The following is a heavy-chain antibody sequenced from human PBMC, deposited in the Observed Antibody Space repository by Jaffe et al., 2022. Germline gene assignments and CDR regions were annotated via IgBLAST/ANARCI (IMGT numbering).Heavy chain of an antibody. CDR3: AREFYGRWDY. Sequence: QVQLVESGGGLVKPGGSLRLSCAASGFNFRDYYMSWIRQAPGKGLEWLSSISSKGRSTYYVDSVKGRFTISRDNAKNSLYLQMNSLRADDTAVYYCAREFYGRWDYWGQGTLVTVSP. D-gene: IGHD4-17*01. V-gene: IGHV3-11*01. CDR1: GFNFRDYY. CDR2: ISSKGRST. J-gene: IGHJ4*02.